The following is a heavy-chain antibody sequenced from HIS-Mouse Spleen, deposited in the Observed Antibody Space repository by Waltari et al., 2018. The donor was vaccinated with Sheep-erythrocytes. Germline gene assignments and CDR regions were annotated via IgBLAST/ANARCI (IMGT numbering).Heavy chain of an antibody. D-gene: IGHD1-1*01. CDR1: GFTFSSYG. CDR2: ISYDGSNK. V-gene: IGHV3-30*18. CDR3: AKVRTVNYWYFDL. J-gene: IGHJ2*01. Sequence: QVQLVESGGGVVQPGRSLRLSCAVSGFTFSSYGMNWVRQAPGKGLEWVAVISYDGSNKYYADSVKGRFTISRDNSKNTLYLQMNSLRAEDTAVYYCAKVRTVNYWYFDLWGRGTMVTVSS.